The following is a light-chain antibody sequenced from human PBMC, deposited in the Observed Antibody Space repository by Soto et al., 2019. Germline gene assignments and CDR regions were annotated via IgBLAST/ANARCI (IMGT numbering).Light chain of an antibody. V-gene: IGLV2-8*01. CDR3: SSYAGSFTWV. Sequence: QSALTQPPSASGFPGQSVTISCSGTSSDVGGYSHVSWFQQLPGKAPKLIIYEVTERPSGVPDRFSASKSGNTASLTVSGLQAGDEADYYCSSYAGSFTWVFGGGTKLTVL. CDR2: EVT. CDR1: SSDVGGYSH. J-gene: IGLJ3*02.